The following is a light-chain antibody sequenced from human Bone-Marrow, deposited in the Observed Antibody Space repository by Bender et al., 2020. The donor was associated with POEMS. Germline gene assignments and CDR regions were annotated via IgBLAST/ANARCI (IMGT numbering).Light chain of an antibody. CDR3: CSYAGSSFRWV. J-gene: IGLJ3*02. CDR2: EVT. CDR1: SNDIGSFDH. V-gene: IGLV2-23*02. Sequence: QSTLTQPASVSGSPGQSVTISCTGTSNDIGSFDHVSWYQQHPGKVPNLIIYEVTERPSGVSNRFSGSKSGNKASLTISGLQAEDEADYYCCSYAGSSFRWVFGGGTKLTVL.